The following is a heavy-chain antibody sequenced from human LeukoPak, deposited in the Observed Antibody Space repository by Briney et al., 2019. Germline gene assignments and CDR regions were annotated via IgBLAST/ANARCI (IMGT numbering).Heavy chain of an antibody. CDR2: IYYSGST. V-gene: IGHV4-59*11. CDR3: ARDRTAAGTFDY. Sequence: SETLSLTCTVSGGSIRSHYWSWIRQPPGKGLEWIGYIYYSGSTNYNPSLKSRVTISVDTSKNQFSLKLSSVTAADTAVYYCARDRTAAGTFDYWGQGTLVTVSS. J-gene: IGHJ4*02. CDR1: GGSIRSHY. D-gene: IGHD6-13*01.